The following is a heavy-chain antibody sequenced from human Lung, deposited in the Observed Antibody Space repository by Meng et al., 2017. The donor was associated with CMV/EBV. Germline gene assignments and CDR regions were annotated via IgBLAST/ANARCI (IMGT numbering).Heavy chain of an antibody. J-gene: IGHJ4*02. D-gene: IGHD3-3*01. CDR1: GFSLSTSGVG. Sequence: SGPXLVXPTQTLTLTCTFSGFSLSTSGVGVGWIRQPPGKALEWLALIYWNDDKRYSPSLKSRLTITKDTSKNQVVLTMTNMDPVDTATYYCAHTLGGFTIFGVVISYDYWXQGTXVTVSS. CDR2: IYWNDDK. V-gene: IGHV2-5*01. CDR3: AHTLGGFTIFGVVISYDY.